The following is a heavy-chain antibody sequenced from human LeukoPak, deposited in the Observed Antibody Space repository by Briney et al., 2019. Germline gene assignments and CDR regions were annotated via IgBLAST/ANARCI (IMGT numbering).Heavy chain of an antibody. CDR3: ARGYCRSTSCHEPPLYGMDV. CDR2: ISTYSGNT. Sequence: ASVKVSCKASGYTFTNYGFSWVRQAPGQGLEWMGWISTYSGNTNYAQQLQGRVTMTSETSTSTVYMELRSLRSDDTAVYYCARGYCRSTSCHEPPLYGMDVWGQGTTVTVS. V-gene: IGHV1-18*04. J-gene: IGHJ6*02. D-gene: IGHD2-2*01. CDR1: GYTFTNYG.